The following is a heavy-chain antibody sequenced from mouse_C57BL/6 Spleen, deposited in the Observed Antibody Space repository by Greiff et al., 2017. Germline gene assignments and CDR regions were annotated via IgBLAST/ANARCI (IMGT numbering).Heavy chain of an antibody. D-gene: IGHD1-1*01. Sequence: EVQLQESGPGLVKPSQSLSLTCSVTGYSITRGYSWNWIRQFPGNKLEWMGYISYDGSNNYNQSLKNRISIPRDTSKNQFFLKLYSVTTEDTSTYYCARDNYGSIPFFDYWGQGTTLTVSS. CDR1: GYSITRGYS. CDR2: ISYDGSN. V-gene: IGHV3-6*01. J-gene: IGHJ2*01. CDR3: ARDNYGSIPFFDY.